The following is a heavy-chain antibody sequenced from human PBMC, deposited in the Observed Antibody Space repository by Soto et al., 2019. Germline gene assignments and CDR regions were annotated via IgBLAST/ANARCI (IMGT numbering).Heavy chain of an antibody. CDR1: GFTFTSYA. Sequence: QVQLVESGGGVVQPGRSLRLSCAASGFTFTSYAMHWVRQAPGKGLGGVAVISNDGSKYYYPDSGRGRFTISRDNTKNTLFLQMSSLRGEDSGVYYCARGTTLAIFDYGMDVWGQGTTVTVSS. CDR2: ISNDGSKY. D-gene: IGHD3-3*01. J-gene: IGHJ6*02. V-gene: IGHV3-30-3*01. CDR3: ARGTTLAIFDYGMDV.